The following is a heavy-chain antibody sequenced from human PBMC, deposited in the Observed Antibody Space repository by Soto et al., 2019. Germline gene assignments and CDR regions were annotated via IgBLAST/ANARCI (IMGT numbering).Heavy chain of an antibody. V-gene: IGHV4-30-4*01. D-gene: IGHD2-15*01. CDR1: GGSISSGDYY. CDR3: PRAPSVVVAATPINWFDP. J-gene: IGHJ5*02. CDR2: IYYSGST. Sequence: QVQLQQSGPGLVKPSQTLSLTCTVSGGSISSGDYYWSWIRQPPGQGLEWIGYIYYSGSTYYNPXXKSRSTISIDXXNXQXXLNLSAVTAADTAMYHCPRAPSVVVAATPINWFDPWGQGTLVTVSS.